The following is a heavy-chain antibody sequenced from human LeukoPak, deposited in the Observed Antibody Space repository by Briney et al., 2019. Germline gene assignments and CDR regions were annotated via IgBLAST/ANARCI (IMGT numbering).Heavy chain of an antibody. CDR1: GGSISSYY. Sequence: SETLSLTCTVSGGSISSYYWSWIRQPPGKGLEWIGYIFYTGSTNYNPSLKSRVTISVLTSKNRFSLKLSSVTAADTAVYYCARIWFGDLTDWGQGTLVTVSS. CDR2: IFYTGST. D-gene: IGHD3-10*01. V-gene: IGHV4-59*08. CDR3: ARIWFGDLTD. J-gene: IGHJ4*02.